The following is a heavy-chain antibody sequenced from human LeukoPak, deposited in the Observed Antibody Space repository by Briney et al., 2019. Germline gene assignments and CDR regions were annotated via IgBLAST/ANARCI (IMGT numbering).Heavy chain of an antibody. CDR1: GGSISSGSYY. Sequence: SETLSLTCTVSGGSISSGSYYWSWIRQPAGKGLEWIGRIYTSGSTNYNPSRKSRVTISVDTSKNQFSRKLSSVTAADTAVYYCARDGPALDPWGQGTLVTVSS. J-gene: IGHJ5*02. CDR3: ARDGPALDP. V-gene: IGHV4-61*02. CDR2: IYTSGST.